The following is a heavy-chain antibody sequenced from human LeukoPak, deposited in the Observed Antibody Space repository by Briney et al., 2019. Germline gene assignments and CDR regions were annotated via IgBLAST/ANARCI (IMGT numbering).Heavy chain of an antibody. Sequence: PSETLSLTCTVSGGSVSSGSYYWSWSRQPPGKGLEWIGYIYYSGTTFYNPSLKSRVTIPVDTSNNQFSLKVSSVTAADTAVYYCARGLQGYWYFDLWGRGTLVTVSS. CDR2: IYYSGTT. CDR3: ARGLQGYWYFDL. CDR1: GGSVSSGSYY. J-gene: IGHJ2*01. V-gene: IGHV4-30-4*08.